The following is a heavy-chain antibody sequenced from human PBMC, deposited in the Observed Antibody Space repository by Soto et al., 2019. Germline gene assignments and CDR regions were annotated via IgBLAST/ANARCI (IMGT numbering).Heavy chain of an antibody. CDR3: ARAYTASGNYYYSYGMDV. D-gene: IGHD5-18*01. V-gene: IGHV3-21*01. Sequence: GGSLRLSCAASGFTFSSYSMNWVRQAPGKGLEWVASISSSSSYKDYADSVKGRFTVSRDNAKNSLYLQMNSLRADDTAVYYCARAYTASGNYYYSYGMDVWDQGTAVTVSS. CDR2: ISSSSSYK. CDR1: GFTFSSYS. J-gene: IGHJ6*02.